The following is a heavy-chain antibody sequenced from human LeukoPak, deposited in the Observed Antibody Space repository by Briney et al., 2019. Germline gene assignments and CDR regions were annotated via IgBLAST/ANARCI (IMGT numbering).Heavy chain of an antibody. CDR3: ARDRGYGFDY. V-gene: IGHV3-74*01. Sequence: PGGSLRLSCAASGFTFSSYWMHWVRQVPGKGLVWVSRIKSDGSSTSYADSVKGRFTISRDNAKNTLYLQMNSLRAEDTAVYYCARDRGYGFDYWGQGTLVTVSS. J-gene: IGHJ4*02. CDR1: GFTFSSYW. CDR2: IKSDGSST. D-gene: IGHD5-18*01.